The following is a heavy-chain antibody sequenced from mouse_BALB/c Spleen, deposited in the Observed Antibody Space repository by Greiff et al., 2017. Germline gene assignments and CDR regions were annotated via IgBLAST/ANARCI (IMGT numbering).Heavy chain of an antibody. Sequence: EVNVVESGGDLVKPGGSLKLSCAASGFTFSSYGMSWVRQTPDKRLEWVATISSGGSYTYYPDSVKGRFTISRDNAKNTLYLQMSSLKSEDTAMYYCARRDPAWFAYWGQGTLVTVSA. V-gene: IGHV5-6*02. CDR1: GFTFSSYG. J-gene: IGHJ3*01. CDR3: ARRDPAWFAY. CDR2: ISSGGSYT.